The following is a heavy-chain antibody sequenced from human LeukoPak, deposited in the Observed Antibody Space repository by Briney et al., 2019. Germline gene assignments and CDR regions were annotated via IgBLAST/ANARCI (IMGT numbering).Heavy chain of an antibody. D-gene: IGHD6-13*01. CDR1: GYSFTSYW. CDR2: IYPGDSDT. V-gene: IGHV5-51*01. J-gene: IGHJ3*02. CDR3: ARQFTVGSSSWYDAFDI. Sequence: GESLKISCKGSGYSFTSYWIGWVCQMPGKGLEWMGIIYPGDSDTRYSPSFQGQVTISADKSISTAYLQWSSLKASDTAMYYCARQFTVGSSSWYDAFDIWGQGTMVTVSS.